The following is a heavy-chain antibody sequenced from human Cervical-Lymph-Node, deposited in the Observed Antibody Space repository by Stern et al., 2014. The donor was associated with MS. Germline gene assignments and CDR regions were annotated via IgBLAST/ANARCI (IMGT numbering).Heavy chain of an antibody. CDR2: VNPDSGST. V-gene: IGHV1-2*04. CDR1: RYTFTDYY. Sequence: QVQLVQSGAEVKKPGASVKVSCKASRYTFTDYYVHWVRQAPGQGLEWMGWVNPDSGSTKYAQKYQDSVTMTRDTSISTAYMELTRLRSDDTAVYYCARDYGSGTFLGMDVWGQGTTVIVSS. CDR3: ARDYGSGTFLGMDV. J-gene: IGHJ6*02. D-gene: IGHD3-10*01.